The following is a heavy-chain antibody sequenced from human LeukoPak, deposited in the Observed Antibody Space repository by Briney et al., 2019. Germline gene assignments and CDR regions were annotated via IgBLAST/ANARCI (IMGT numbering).Heavy chain of an antibody. V-gene: IGHV7-4-1*02. CDR3: ARAEYFDDSSGYYPFDY. D-gene: IGHD3-22*01. CDR2: INTKTGDP. Sequence: GASVKVSCKGSGYTFTRYTMNWVRQAPGHGLEWLGCINTKTGDPTYAQGFTGRFVFSLDTSVSTAYLQISSLKAEDTAVYYCARAEYFDDSSGYYPFDYWGQGTLVTVSS. J-gene: IGHJ4*02. CDR1: GYTFTRYT.